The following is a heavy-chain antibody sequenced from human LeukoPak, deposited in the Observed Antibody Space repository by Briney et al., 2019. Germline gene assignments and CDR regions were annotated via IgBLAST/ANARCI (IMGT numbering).Heavy chain of an antibody. CDR1: GYTFTSYY. Sequence: ASVKVFCKASGYTFTSYYMHWVRQAPGQGLEWMGIINPSGGSTSYAQKFQGRVTMTRDTSTSTVYMELSSLRSEDTAVYYCARVAMVRGVNPSKLPYYFDYWGQGTLVTVSS. D-gene: IGHD3-10*01. V-gene: IGHV1-46*01. J-gene: IGHJ4*02. CDR2: INPSGGST. CDR3: ARVAMVRGVNPSKLPYYFDY.